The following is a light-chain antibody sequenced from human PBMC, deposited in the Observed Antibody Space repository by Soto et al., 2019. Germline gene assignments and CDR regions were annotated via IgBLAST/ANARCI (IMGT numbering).Light chain of an antibody. Sequence: DIQMTQSPSSVSAFVGDRVTITCRASQDISSWLAWYHQKPGKAPKLLIYAASSLETGVPSRFSGSGSGTIFILTISILPPEDFATYYCEQSNSFPLTFGQGTRVEIK. CDR3: EQSNSFPLT. CDR2: AAS. CDR1: QDISSW. J-gene: IGKJ5*01. V-gene: IGKV1-12*01.